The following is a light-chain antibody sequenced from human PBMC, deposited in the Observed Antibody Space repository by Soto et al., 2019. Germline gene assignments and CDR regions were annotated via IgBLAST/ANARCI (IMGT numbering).Light chain of an antibody. J-gene: IGKJ5*01. CDR2: GAS. CDR3: QQYGTSPPIT. V-gene: IGKV3-20*01. CDR1: QSVYSSF. Sequence: EIVLPQYPGTLSLSPGGSATLSCRASQSVYSSFLAWYQQKPGQAPRLLIYGASSRATGIPDRFSGSGSGRDFSLTINRLEPEDSAVYYCQQYGTSPPITFGQGTRLEIK.